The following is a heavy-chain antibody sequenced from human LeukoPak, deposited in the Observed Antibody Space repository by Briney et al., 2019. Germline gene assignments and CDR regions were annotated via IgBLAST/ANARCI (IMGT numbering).Heavy chain of an antibody. D-gene: IGHD4-11*01. V-gene: IGHV3-23*01. CDR2: ISGSGGST. J-gene: IGHJ6*02. CDR3: AKGSRDYSNFVNYYGMDV. CDR1: GFTFSSYA. Sequence: GGSLRLSCVASGFTFSSYAMSWVRQAPGKGLEWVSAISGSGGSTYYADSVKGRFTISRDNSKNTLYLQMNSLRAEDTAVYYCAKGSRDYSNFVNYYGMDVWGQGTTVTVSS.